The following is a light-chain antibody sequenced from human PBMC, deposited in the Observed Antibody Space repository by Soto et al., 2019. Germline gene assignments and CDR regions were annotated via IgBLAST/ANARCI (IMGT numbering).Light chain of an antibody. Sequence: QSVLTQPPSVSGDPGQRVTISCTGSSPNIGACYDVHWYQQLPGTAPKLLIYDNTNRPSGVPDRFSGSMSGTAASLDITGLQVKDDADYSCPCQDSCLTDAVFGGGTELTVL. V-gene: IGLV1-40*01. CDR2: DNT. CDR3: PCQDSCLTDAV. CDR1: SPNIGACYD. J-gene: IGLJ2*01.